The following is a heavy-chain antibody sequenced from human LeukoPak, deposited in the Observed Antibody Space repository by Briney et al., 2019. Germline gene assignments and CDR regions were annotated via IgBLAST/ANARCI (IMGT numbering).Heavy chain of an antibody. Sequence: PGRSLRLSCAASGFTFSSYAMSWVRQAPGKGLEWVSAISGSGGSTYYADSVKGRFTISRDNSKNTLYLQMHSLRAEDTAIYYCAKHATEGGSSSTSSWDYWGQGTLVTVSS. CDR2: ISGSGGST. CDR1: GFTFSSYA. V-gene: IGHV3-23*01. CDR3: AKHATEGGSSSTSSWDY. J-gene: IGHJ4*02. D-gene: IGHD2-2*01.